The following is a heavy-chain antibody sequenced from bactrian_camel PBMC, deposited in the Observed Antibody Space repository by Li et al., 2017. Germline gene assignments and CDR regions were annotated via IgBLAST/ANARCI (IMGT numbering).Heavy chain of an antibody. CDR3: AADSGLMIAAWGPYDY. D-gene: IGHD5*01. V-gene: IGHV3S60*01. CDR2: IRSDGTT. Sequence: HVQLVESGGGSVQAGGSLRLSCTASGFTFDDSDMGWYRQVPGDECELVSRIRSDGTTYYADSVKGRFSISRDNGNNTLRLQMTSLNPEDTAVYYCAADSGLMIAAWGPYDYWGQGTQVTVS. CDR1: GFTFDDSD. J-gene: IGHJ4*01.